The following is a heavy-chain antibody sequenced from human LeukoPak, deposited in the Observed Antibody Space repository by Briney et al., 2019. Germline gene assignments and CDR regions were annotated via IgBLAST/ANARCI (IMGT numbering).Heavy chain of an antibody. CDR2: VDPEDGET. V-gene: IGHV1-69-2*01. CDR1: GYTFTDYY. J-gene: IGHJ4*02. Sequence: ASVKVSCKVSGYTFTDYYMHWVQQAPGKGLEWMGLVDPEDGETIYAEKFQGGVTITADTSTDTAYMELSSLRSEDTAVYYCATEIPRGDYYDYWAREPWSPSPQ. CDR3: ATEIPRGDYYDY.